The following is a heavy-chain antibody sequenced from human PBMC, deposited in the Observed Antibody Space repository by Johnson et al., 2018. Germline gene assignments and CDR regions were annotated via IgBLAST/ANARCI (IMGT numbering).Heavy chain of an antibody. D-gene: IGHD1-26*01. V-gene: IGHV4-59*01. CDR3: ARDLGISDAFDI. J-gene: IGHJ3*02. CDR1: GASITTSY. CDR2: IYFRENT. Sequence: QVQLQESGPGLVKPSETLSLTCAVSGASITTSYWSWIRQPPGKGLEWIGYIYFRENTKYTPSLKSRVTISLDTSTNEFSLNLTSVTAADTAVYYCARDLGISDAFDIWGQGTLVTVSS.